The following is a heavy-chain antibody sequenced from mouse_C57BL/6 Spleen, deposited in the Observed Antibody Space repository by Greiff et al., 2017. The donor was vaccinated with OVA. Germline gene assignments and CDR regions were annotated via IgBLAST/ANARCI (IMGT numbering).Heavy chain of an antibody. V-gene: IGHV1-26*01. CDR1: GYTFTDYY. D-gene: IGHD1-1*02. CDR2: INPNNGGT. Sequence: VQLQQSGPELVKPGASVKISCKASGYTFTDYYMNWVKQSHGQSLEWIGDINPNNGGTSYNQKFKGKATLTVDKSSSTAYMELRSLTSEDSAVYYCARGNYGLDYWGKGTTLTVSS. J-gene: IGHJ2*01. CDR3: ARGNYGLDY.